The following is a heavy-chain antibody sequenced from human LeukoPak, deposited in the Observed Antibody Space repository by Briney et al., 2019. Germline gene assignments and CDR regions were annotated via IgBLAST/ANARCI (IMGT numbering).Heavy chain of an antibody. CDR3: AREVDTAMSLDY. V-gene: IGHV3-30*04. Sequence: GRSLRLSCAASGFTFSSYAMHCVRQAPGKGLEWVAVISYDGSNKYYADSVKGRFTISRDNSKNTLYLQMNSLRAEDTAVYYCAREVDTAMSLDYWGQGTLVTVSS. J-gene: IGHJ4*02. D-gene: IGHD5-18*01. CDR1: GFTFSSYA. CDR2: ISYDGSNK.